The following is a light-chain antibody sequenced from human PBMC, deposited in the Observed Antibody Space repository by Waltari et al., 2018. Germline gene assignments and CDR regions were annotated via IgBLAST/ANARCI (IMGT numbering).Light chain of an antibody. CDR2: AAS. Sequence: IQVTQSPSSLSASVGDRVTITCRASQTISNYLNWYQQKPGKVPKLLIFAASSLQRGVPSRFSGSGSGTDFTLTISSLESEDFATYYCQQSYTSPRTFGQGTKVEI. CDR3: QQSYTSPRT. V-gene: IGKV1-39*01. J-gene: IGKJ1*01. CDR1: QTISNY.